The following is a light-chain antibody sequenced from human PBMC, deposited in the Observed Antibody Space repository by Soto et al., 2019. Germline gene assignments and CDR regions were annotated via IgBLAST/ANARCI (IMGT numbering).Light chain of an antibody. CDR3: AAWDDSLNGWV. Sequence: QAVVTQPPSASGTPGQRVTISCSGSSSNIGSNTVNWYQQLPGTAPKLLIYNNNQWPSGVPDRFSGSKSGTSASLAISGLQSEDEADYYCAAWDDSLNGWVFGGGTKVTVL. V-gene: IGLV1-44*01. CDR1: SSNIGSNT. J-gene: IGLJ3*02. CDR2: NNN.